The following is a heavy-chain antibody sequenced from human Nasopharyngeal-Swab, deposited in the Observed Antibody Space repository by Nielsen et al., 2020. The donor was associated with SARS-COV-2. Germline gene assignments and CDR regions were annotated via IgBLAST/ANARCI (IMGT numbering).Heavy chain of an antibody. V-gene: IGHV1-8*01. Sequence: ASVKVSCKDSGYTFTSYDINWVRQAPGHGLEWLGRTQLNNGKTVFAQKFQGRVTMTWNTSITTAYMRLSGLRSDDTAVYYCARMMAGYDGYLQNWGQGTLVTVSS. D-gene: IGHD2-2*03. CDR1: GYTFTSYD. J-gene: IGHJ1*01. CDR2: TQLNNGKT. CDR3: ARMMAGYDGYLQN.